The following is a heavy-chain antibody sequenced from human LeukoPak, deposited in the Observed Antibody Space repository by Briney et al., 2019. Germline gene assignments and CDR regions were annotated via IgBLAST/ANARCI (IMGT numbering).Heavy chain of an antibody. J-gene: IGHJ6*03. CDR3: AAQSEDYDFWSGYLYYYYYYYMDV. Sequence: GGSLRLSCAASGFTFSSYWMSWVRQAPGKGLEWVANIKQDGSEKYYVDSVKGRFTISRDNAKNSLYLQMNSLRAEDTAVYYCAAQSEDYDFWSGYLYYYYYYYMDVWGKGTTVTVSS. CDR2: IKQDGSEK. V-gene: IGHV3-7*01. CDR1: GFTFSSYW. D-gene: IGHD3-3*01.